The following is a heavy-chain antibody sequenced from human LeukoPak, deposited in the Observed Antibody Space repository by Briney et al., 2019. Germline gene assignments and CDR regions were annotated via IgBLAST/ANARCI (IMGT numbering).Heavy chain of an antibody. CDR1: GYTFTTYW. CDR2: IYPDDSDI. J-gene: IGHJ4*02. CDR3: ARQGRSVPAAANY. V-gene: IGHV5-51*01. D-gene: IGHD2-15*01. Sequence: RLGESLKISCKTSGYTFTTYWIAWVRQIPGKGLEWMGTIYPDDSDIRYSPSLQGQVTISADKSISTAYLQWSSLKASDTAMYYCARQGRSVPAAANYWGQGTLVTVSS.